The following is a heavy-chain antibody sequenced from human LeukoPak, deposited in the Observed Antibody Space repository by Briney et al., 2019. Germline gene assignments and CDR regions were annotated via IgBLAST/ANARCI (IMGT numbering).Heavy chain of an antibody. Sequence: SETLSLTCTVSGGSISSYYWSWIRQPPGKGLEWIGYIYYSGSTNYNPPLKSRVTISVDTSKNQFSLKLSSVTAADTAVYYCARNPSIVGATRAFGYWGQGTLVTVSS. CDR3: ARNPSIVGATRAFGY. V-gene: IGHV4-59*01. CDR2: IYYSGST. D-gene: IGHD1-26*01. CDR1: GGSISSYY. J-gene: IGHJ4*02.